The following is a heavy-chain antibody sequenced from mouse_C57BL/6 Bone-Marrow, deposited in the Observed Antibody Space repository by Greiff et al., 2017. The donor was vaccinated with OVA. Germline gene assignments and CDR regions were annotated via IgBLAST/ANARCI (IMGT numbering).Heavy chain of an antibody. CDR1: GFTFSDYY. Sequence: EVKLMESGGGLVQPGGSLKLSCAASGFTFSDYYMYWVRQTPEKRLEWVAYISNGGGSTYYPDTVKGRFTISRDNAKNTLYLQMSRLKSEDTAMYYCARPLLLRGDAMDYWGQGTSVTVSS. J-gene: IGHJ4*01. CDR2: ISNGGGST. CDR3: ARPLLLRGDAMDY. V-gene: IGHV5-12*01. D-gene: IGHD1-1*01.